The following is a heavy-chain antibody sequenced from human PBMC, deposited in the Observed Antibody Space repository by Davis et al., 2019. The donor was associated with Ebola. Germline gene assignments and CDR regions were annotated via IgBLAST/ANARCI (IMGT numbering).Heavy chain of an antibody. Sequence: GESLKISCAASGFTVSSNYMSWVRQAPGKGLEWVSVIYNGGSTYYADSVKGRFTISRDNSKNTLYLQMNSLRAEDTAVYYCAKSGGFDFWSGYYNWFDPWGQGTLVTVSS. D-gene: IGHD3-3*01. V-gene: IGHV3-53*01. J-gene: IGHJ5*02. CDR1: GFTVSSNY. CDR2: IYNGGST. CDR3: AKSGGFDFWSGYYNWFDP.